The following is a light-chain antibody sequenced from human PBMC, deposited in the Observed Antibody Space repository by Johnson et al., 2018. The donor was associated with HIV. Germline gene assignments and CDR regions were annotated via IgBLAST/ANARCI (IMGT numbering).Light chain of an antibody. J-gene: IGLJ1*01. CDR2: DNN. CDR3: GTWDSSLSAGFYV. V-gene: IGLV1-51*01. Sequence: QSVLTQPPSVSAAPGQKVTISCSGSSSNIANNYVSWYQQLPGTAPKLLIYDNNKRPSGIPDRFSGSKSGTSATLGITGLQTWDEADYYCGTWDSSLSAGFYVFGTGTKVTVL. CDR1: SSNIANNY.